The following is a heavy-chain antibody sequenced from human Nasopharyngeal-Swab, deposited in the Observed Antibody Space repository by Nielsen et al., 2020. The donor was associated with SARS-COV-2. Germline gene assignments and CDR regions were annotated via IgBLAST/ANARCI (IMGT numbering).Heavy chain of an antibody. V-gene: IGHV3-30*18. CDR1: GFTISRYG. D-gene: IGHD6-13*01. CDR2: ISYDGSVK. Sequence: GESLQISCEASGFTISRYGMHWVRPAPGKGLEWVTFISYDGSVKYYADSVKGRFTISTDVSNNTLYLQMNSLRVEDTAIYYCTKGAQLGDYWGQGTLVTVSS. J-gene: IGHJ4*02. CDR3: TKGAQLGDY.